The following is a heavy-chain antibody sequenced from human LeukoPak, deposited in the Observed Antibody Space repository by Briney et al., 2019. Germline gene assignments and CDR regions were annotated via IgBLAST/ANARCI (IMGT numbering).Heavy chain of an antibody. J-gene: IGHJ3*01. CDR3: ARSSYSSSSSV. CDR2: ISGSGAST. V-gene: IGHV3-23*01. D-gene: IGHD6-6*01. Sequence: GGSLRLSCLTSGFTLSTNAMSWVRQAPGKGLEWISGISGSGASTYYADSVKGRFTISRDDSRNTLYLQINSLRAEDTAVYYCARSSYSSSSSVWGQGTMVTVSS. CDR1: GFTLSTNA.